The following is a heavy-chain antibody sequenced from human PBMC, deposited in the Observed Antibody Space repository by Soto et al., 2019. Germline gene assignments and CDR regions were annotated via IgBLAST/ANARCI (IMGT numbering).Heavy chain of an antibody. Sequence: VGSLRLSCAASGFTFSSYAMHWVRQAPGKGLEWVAVISYDGSNKYYADSVKGRFTISRDNSKNTLYLQMNSLRAEDTAVYYCARDPRASSSWSHYFDYWGQGTLVTVSS. CDR1: GFTFSSYA. D-gene: IGHD6-13*01. V-gene: IGHV3-30-3*01. J-gene: IGHJ4*02. CDR3: ARDPRASSSWSHYFDY. CDR2: ISYDGSNK.